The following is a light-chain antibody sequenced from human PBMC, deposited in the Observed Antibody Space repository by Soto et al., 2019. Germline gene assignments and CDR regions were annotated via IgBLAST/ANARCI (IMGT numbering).Light chain of an antibody. CDR2: GAS. CDR3: QQYGSSRGTT. V-gene: IGKV3-20*01. J-gene: IGKJ5*01. Sequence: EIVLTQSPGTLSLSPGERATLSCRASQSVGSSYLAWYQQKPGQAPRLLIYGASSRATGIPDRFSGSGSGTDFTLTISRLEPEDFAVYYCQQYGSSRGTTFGQGTRLEIK. CDR1: QSVGSSY.